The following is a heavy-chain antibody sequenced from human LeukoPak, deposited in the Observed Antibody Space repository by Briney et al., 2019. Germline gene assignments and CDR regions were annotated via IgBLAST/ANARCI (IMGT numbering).Heavy chain of an antibody. V-gene: IGHV1-69*13. CDR2: IIPIFGTA. CDR1: GGTFSSYV. J-gene: IGHJ4*02. D-gene: IGHD3-3*01. Sequence: ASVKVSCKASGGTFSSYVISWVRQAPGQGLEWMGGIIPIFGTANYAQKFQGRVTITADESTSTAYMELSRLTSDDTAVYYCARGLSTIFVPATACLDFWGQGTLVTVSS. CDR3: ARGLSTIFVPATACLDF.